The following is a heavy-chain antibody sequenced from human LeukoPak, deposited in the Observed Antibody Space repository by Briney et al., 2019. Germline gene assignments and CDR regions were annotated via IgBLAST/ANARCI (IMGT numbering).Heavy chain of an antibody. CDR2: FYHSGST. J-gene: IGHJ4*02. CDR1: GGSISSSSYY. Sequence: PSETLSLTCTVSGGSISSSSYYWGWIRQPPGKGLEWIGSFYHSGSTNYNPSLKSRVTISVDTSKNQFSLKLSSVTAADTAVYYCVRDRGDYDNSGYYFDYWGQGTLVTVSS. V-gene: IGHV4-39*07. D-gene: IGHD3-22*01. CDR3: VRDRGDYDNSGYYFDY.